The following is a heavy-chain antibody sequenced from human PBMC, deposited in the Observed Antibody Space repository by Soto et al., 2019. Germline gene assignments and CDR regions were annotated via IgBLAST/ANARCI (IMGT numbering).Heavy chain of an antibody. CDR1: GFSLTTTGAG. CDR2: IYWNDNK. Sequence: QIPLKESGPALVKPTQTLSLTFTFSGFSLTTTGAGVCWIRQPPGKAMEWLAVIYWNDNKRYSPSLNNRLTITTDSSKNQVILTMTNMDPVDTATYFCAHRRTIYSSSNYWFDPWGQGTLVSVSS. CDR3: AHRRTIYSSSNYWFDP. D-gene: IGHD6-6*01. J-gene: IGHJ5*02. V-gene: IGHV2-5*01.